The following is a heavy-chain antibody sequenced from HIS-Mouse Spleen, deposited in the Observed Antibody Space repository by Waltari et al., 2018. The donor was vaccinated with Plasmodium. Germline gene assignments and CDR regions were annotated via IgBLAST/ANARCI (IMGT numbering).Heavy chain of an antibody. CDR3: ASSWYWYFDL. CDR1: GFTFSSYS. Sequence: EVQLVESGGGLVKPGGALRPFCPASGFTFSSYSMNWVRQAPGKGLEWVANIKQDGSEKYYVDSVKGRFTISRDNAKNSLYLKMNSLRAEDTAVYYCASSWYWYFDLWGRGTLVTVSS. D-gene: IGHD6-13*01. CDR2: IKQDGSEK. V-gene: IGHV3-7*01. J-gene: IGHJ2*01.